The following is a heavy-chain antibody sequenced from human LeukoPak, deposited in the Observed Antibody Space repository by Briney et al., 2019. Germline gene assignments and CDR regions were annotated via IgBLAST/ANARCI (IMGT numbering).Heavy chain of an antibody. CDR3: ARDSPYCGGDCYVDY. Sequence: GGSLRLSCEASGFTFSTYAMSWVRQAPGKGLEWVSTISGSGTNTNYADSVKGRFTISRDNAKNTLYLQMNSLRAEDTAVYYCARDSPYCGGDCYVDYRGQGTLVTVSS. CDR1: GFTFSTYA. CDR2: ISGSGTNT. V-gene: IGHV3-23*01. D-gene: IGHD2-21*02. J-gene: IGHJ4*02.